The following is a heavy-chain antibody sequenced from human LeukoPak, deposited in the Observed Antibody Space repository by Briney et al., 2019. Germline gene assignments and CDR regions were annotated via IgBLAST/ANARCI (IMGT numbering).Heavy chain of an antibody. J-gene: IGHJ4*02. CDR1: GFTFSSYA. D-gene: IGHD2-2*03. V-gene: IGHV3-23*01. Sequence: GGSLRLSCAASGFTFSSYAMSWVRQAPGKGLEWVSAISGSGGSTYYADSVKGRFTISRDNSKNTLYLQMNSLRDEDTAVYYCAKGADLDIVVVPAAKGPFDYWGQGTLVTVSS. CDR2: ISGSGGST. CDR3: AKGADLDIVVVPAAKGPFDY.